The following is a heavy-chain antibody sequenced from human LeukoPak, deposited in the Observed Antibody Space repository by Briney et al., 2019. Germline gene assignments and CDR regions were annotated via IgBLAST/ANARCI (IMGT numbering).Heavy chain of an antibody. CDR3: ARAQDWYSSREEGDY. D-gene: IGHD6-13*01. CDR1: GGSFSGYY. CDR2: INHSGST. Sequence: KPSETLSLTCAVYGGSFSGYYWSWLRQPPGKGLEWIGEINHSGSTNYNPSLKSRVTISVDTSKNQFSLKLSSVTAADAAVYYCARAQDWYSSREEGDYWGQGTLVTVSS. J-gene: IGHJ4*02. V-gene: IGHV4-34*01.